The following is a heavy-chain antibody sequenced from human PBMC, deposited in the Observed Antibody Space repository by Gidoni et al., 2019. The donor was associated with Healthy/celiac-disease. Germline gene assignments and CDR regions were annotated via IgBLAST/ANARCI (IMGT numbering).Heavy chain of an antibody. CDR1: GGSISSSRYY. D-gene: IGHD3-10*01. J-gene: IGHJ5*02. V-gene: IGHV4-39*07. CDR2: IYYSGRT. CDR3: ARERGEKRGRNWFDP. Sequence: QLQLQESGPGLVKPSETLSLTCTVSGGSISSSRYYWGWIRQPPGKGLEWIGSIYYSGRTYYNPSLKSRVTISVDTSKNQFSLKLSSVTAADTAVYYCARERGEKRGRNWFDPWGQGTLVTVSS.